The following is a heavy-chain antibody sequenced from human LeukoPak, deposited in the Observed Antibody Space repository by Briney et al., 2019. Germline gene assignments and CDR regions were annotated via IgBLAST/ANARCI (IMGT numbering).Heavy chain of an antibody. CDR1: GYTFTSYG. CDR2: ISAYNGNT. J-gene: IGHJ6*03. CDR3: ASRYCTNGVCYPRGSYYYMDV. V-gene: IGHV1-18*01. D-gene: IGHD2-8*01. Sequence: ASVKVSCKASGYTFTSYGISWVRQAPGQGLEWMGWISAYNGNTNYAQKLQGRVTMTTDTSTRTAYMELRSLRSDDTAVYYCASRYCTNGVCYPRGSYYYMDVWGKGTTVTVSS.